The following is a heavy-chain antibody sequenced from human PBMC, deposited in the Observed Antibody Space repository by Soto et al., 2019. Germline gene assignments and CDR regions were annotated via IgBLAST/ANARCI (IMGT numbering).Heavy chain of an antibody. Sequence: GGSLRLSCAASGFTFSSYGMHWVRQAPGKGLEWVAVISYDGSNKYYADSVRGRFTISRDNSKNTLYLQMNSLRAEDTAVYYCAKDRLAGLAAAVINWFDPWGQGTLVTVS. CDR1: GFTFSSYG. CDR3: AKDRLAGLAAAVINWFDP. V-gene: IGHV3-30*18. J-gene: IGHJ5*02. D-gene: IGHD6-13*01. CDR2: ISYDGSNK.